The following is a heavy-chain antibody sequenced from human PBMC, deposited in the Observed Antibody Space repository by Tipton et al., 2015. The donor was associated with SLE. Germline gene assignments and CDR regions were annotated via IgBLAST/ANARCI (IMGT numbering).Heavy chain of an antibody. D-gene: IGHD2-21*01. Sequence: SLRLSCAASGFTFNNYAMSWVRQAPGKGLEWVSAISGSGGLIYYADSVKGRFTISRDNSKNTLSLQMNSLRAEDTAVYYCAKGVVRFREDVFDIWGQGTVVTVSS. CDR2: ISGSGGLI. V-gene: IGHV3-23*01. CDR3: AKGVVRFREDVFDI. CDR1: GFTFNNYA. J-gene: IGHJ3*02.